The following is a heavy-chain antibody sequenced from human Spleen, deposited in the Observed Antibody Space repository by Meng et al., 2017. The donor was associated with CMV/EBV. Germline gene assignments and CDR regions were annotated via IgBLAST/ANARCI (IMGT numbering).Heavy chain of an antibody. CDR1: GFSFSDYT. D-gene: IGHD5-18*01. J-gene: IGHJ2*01. Sequence: GESLKISCAASGFSFSDYTLHWVRRAPGKGLEWVTVISFDENHKYYGDSVKGRFTVSRDNSNNTLYLQMDSLKTEDTAVYYCARDPLRGYSHGYWYFDLWGQGTMVTVSS. V-gene: IGHV3-30*04. CDR3: ARDPLRGYSHGYWYFDL. CDR2: ISFDENHK.